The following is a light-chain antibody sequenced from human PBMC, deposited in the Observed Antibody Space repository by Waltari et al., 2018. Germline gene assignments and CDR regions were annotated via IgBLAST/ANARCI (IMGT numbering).Light chain of an antibody. V-gene: IGKV3-20*01. CDR1: QSVSNNY. CDR3: QQYDSSPIT. J-gene: IGKJ4*01. Sequence: ELVLTQSPGTLSLSPGERATLSCRASQSVSNNYLTWYQQKPGQAPRLLMYGASTRATGIPDRFSGSGSETDFTLAITRLESEDFAVYYCQQYDSSPITFGGGTKVEIK. CDR2: GAS.